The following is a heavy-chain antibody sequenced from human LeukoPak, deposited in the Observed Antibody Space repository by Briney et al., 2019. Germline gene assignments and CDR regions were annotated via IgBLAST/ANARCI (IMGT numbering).Heavy chain of an antibody. J-gene: IGHJ4*02. CDR1: GFTFSSYW. Sequence: PGGSLRLSCAASGFTFSSYWMSWVRQAPGKGLEWVANIKQDGSEKYYVDSVKGRFTISRDNAKNSLYLQMNSLRAEDTAVYYCARALHDYGDYVPYFEYWGQGTLVSVSS. CDR2: IKQDGSEK. CDR3: ARALHDYGDYVPYFEY. V-gene: IGHV3-7*04. D-gene: IGHD4-17*01.